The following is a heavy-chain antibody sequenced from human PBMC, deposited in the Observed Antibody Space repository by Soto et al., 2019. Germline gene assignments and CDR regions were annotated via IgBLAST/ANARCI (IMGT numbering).Heavy chain of an antibody. CDR3: AKDRQGGGIFGAGGDY. CDR1: GFTLDEYA. J-gene: IGHJ4*02. D-gene: IGHD3-3*01. CDR2: GSWNGANI. Sequence: EVQLMESGGDVVQPGRSLRLSCAASGFTLDEYAMHWVRQVPGKGLEWVSRGSWNGANIGYADSVKGRFSISRDNARDSLYLQMNSLRAEDTAFYFCAKDRQGGGIFGAGGDYWGQGTVVSVSS. V-gene: IGHV3-9*01.